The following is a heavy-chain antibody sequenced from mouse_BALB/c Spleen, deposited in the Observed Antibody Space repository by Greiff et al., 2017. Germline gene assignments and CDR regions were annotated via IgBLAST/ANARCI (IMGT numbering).Heavy chain of an antibody. Sequence: VQGVESGPGLVAPSQSLSITCTVSGFSLTGYGVNWVRQPPGKGLEWLGMIWGDGSTDYNSALKSRLSISKDNSKSQVFLKMNSLQTDDTARYYCARDTPTGDYAMDYWGQGTSVTVSS. D-gene: IGHD4-1*02. CDR1: GFSLTGYG. CDR3: ARDTPTGDYAMDY. CDR2: IWGDGST. J-gene: IGHJ4*01. V-gene: IGHV2-6-7*01.